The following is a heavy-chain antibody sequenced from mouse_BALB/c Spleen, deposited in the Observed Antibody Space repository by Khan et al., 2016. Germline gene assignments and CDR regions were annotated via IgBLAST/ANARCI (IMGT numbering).Heavy chain of an antibody. V-gene: IGHV1-7*01. CDR1: GYTFTSYW. Sequence: QVRLQQSGAELAKPGASVKMSCKASGYTFTSYWMHWVKQRPGQGLEWIGYINPSTGYTEYNQKLKDKATLTADKYSRTAYMQLSSLTSEDSAVYYCARLEGGNHAMDYWGQGTSVTVSS. J-gene: IGHJ4*01. CDR3: ARLEGGNHAMDY. D-gene: IGHD1-1*02. CDR2: INPSTGYT.